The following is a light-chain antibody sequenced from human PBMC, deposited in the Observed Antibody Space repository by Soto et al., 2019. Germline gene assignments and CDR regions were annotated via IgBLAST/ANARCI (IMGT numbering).Light chain of an antibody. CDR1: QSVSSN. CDR2: GAS. Sequence: EIMLTQSPATLSVSPGERATLSCRPSQSVSSNLAWYQQKPGQAPRLLIYGASTRATGIPARFSGSGSGTEFTLTISSLQSEDFAVYSCQQYNNWPPTFGQGTKVDIK. CDR3: QQYNNWPPT. V-gene: IGKV3-15*01. J-gene: IGKJ1*01.